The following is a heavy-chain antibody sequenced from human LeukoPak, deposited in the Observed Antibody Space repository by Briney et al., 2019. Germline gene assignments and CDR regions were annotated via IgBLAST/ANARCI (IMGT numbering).Heavy chain of an antibody. J-gene: IGHJ3*02. CDR2: ISAFNANT. D-gene: IGHD2-15*01. V-gene: IGHV1-18*04. CDR3: ARGMEDVVVIAATPFDI. Sequence: ASVKVSCKASGYTFNTHGFARVRQAPGQGLEWMGWISAFNANTNYAQSLRGRVTMTTDTSTSTAYMELRNLRSDDTAVYYCARGMEDVVVIAATPFDIWGQGTMVTVSS. CDR1: GYTFNTHG.